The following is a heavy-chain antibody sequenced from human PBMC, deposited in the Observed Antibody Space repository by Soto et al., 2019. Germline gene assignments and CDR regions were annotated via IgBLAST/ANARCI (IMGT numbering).Heavy chain of an antibody. V-gene: IGHV1-2*02. Sequence: ASVKVSCKASGYTFVAYYVLWVREAPGHGLEWMGWINPKTGDTNYAQNFQGRVTMTRDTSITTAYMELSRLTSDDTALYYCARQLAHCGGDCYTEPIDYWGQGTPVTVSS. CDR2: INPKTGDT. CDR3: ARQLAHCGGDCYTEPIDY. J-gene: IGHJ4*02. CDR1: GYTFVAYY. D-gene: IGHD2-21*02.